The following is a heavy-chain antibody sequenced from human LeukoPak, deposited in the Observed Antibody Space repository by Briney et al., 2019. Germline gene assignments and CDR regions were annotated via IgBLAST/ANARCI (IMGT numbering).Heavy chain of an antibody. CDR2: IYTSGSP. V-gene: IGHV4-4*07. CDR3: AGDRHYYGSGSYETAGNWFDP. D-gene: IGHD3-10*01. CDR1: GGSISNYY. J-gene: IGHJ5*02. Sequence: SETLSLTCTVSGGSISNYYWSWIRQPAGKGLEWIGHIYTSGSPNYNPSLKSRVTISVDTSKNQFSLKLSSVTAAETAVYYCAGDRHYYGSGSYETAGNWFDPWGQGTLVTVSS.